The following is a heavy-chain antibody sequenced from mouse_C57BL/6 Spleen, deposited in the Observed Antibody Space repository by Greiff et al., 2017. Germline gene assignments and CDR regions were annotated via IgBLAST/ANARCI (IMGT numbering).Heavy chain of an antibody. CDR3: ARGDDYDG. CDR2: IYPSSGNT. J-gene: IGHJ3*01. Sequence: QVQLQQSGAELARPGASVKLSCKASGYTFTSYGISWVKQRTGQGLEWIGEIYPSSGNTYYNEKFKGKDTLTADKSSSTAYMVLRSLTSEDSAVDFCARGDDYDGWGQGTLVTVSA. D-gene: IGHD2-4*01. V-gene: IGHV1-81*01. CDR1: GYTFTSYG.